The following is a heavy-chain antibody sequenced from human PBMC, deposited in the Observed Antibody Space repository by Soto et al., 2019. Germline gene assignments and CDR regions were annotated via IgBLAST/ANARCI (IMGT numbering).Heavy chain of an antibody. CDR3: AGMPYTSGLRFDP. V-gene: IGHV4-30-2*01. CDR1: GDSYSISTYS. CDR2: IYQSGVT. J-gene: IGHJ5*02. Sequence: PSETLSLTCNMSGDSYSISTYSCSWIRQPPGKALQWIGFIYQSGVTSYNPSLASRVSISLDRSNNQCSLKLKSVTAADTAVYFCAGMPYTSGLRFDPWGPGTLVTVSS. D-gene: IGHD6-19*01.